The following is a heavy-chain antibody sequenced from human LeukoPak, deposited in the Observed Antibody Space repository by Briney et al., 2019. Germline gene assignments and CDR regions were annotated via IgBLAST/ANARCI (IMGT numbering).Heavy chain of an antibody. Sequence: PSETLSLTCTVSGGSISSYYWRWIRQPPGKGLEWIGEINHSGSTNYNPSLKSRVTISVDTSKNQFSLKLSSVTAADTAVYYCARLAAAGTGWFDPWGQGTLVTVSS. D-gene: IGHD6-13*01. CDR1: GGSISSYY. CDR3: ARLAAAGTGWFDP. J-gene: IGHJ5*02. CDR2: INHSGST. V-gene: IGHV4-34*01.